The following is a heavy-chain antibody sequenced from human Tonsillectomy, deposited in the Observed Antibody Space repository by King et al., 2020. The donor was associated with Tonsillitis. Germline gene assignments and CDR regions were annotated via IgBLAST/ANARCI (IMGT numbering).Heavy chain of an antibody. CDR2: ISSSSSYI. J-gene: IGHJ4*02. Sequence: VQLVESGGGLVKPGGSLRLSCAASGGTFSSYSRNWVRQAPEKGLEWVSSISSSSSYIYYADSVKGRFTISRDNANNSLYLQMTSLRAEDTAVYYCARDQQLIRWGQGTLVTVSS. D-gene: IGHD6-13*01. V-gene: IGHV3-21*01. CDR3: ARDQQLIR. CDR1: GGTFSSYS.